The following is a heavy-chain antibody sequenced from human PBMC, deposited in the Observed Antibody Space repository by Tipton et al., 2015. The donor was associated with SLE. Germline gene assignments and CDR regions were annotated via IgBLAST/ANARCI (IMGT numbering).Heavy chain of an antibody. V-gene: IGHV3-74*01. J-gene: IGHJ4*02. CDR1: GFTFSSYT. CDR2: INSDGSST. D-gene: IGHD5-18*01. Sequence: SLRLSCSASGFTFSSYTMHWVRQAPGKGLVWVSRINSDGSSTSYADSVKGRFTISRDNAKNSLYLQMNSLRAEDTAVYYCARSPIQLWLARYFDYWGQGTLVTVSS. CDR3: ARSPIQLWLARYFDY.